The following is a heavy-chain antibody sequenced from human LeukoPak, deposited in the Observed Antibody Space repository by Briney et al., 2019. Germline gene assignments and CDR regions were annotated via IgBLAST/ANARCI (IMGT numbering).Heavy chain of an antibody. CDR1: GGSISSSSYY. D-gene: IGHD6-13*01. V-gene: IGHV4-39*01. CDR2: IYCSGST. J-gene: IGHJ3*02. Sequence: SETLSLTCTVSGGSISSSSYYWGWIRQPPGKGLEWIGSIYCSGSTYYNPSLKSRVTISVDTSKNQFSLKLSSVTAADTAVYYCARHQYSSSRDAFDIWGQGTMATVSS. CDR3: ARHQYSSSRDAFDI.